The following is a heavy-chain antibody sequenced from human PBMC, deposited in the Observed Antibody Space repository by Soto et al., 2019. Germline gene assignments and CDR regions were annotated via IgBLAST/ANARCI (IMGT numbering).Heavy chain of an antibody. J-gene: IGHJ4*02. D-gene: IGHD3-3*01. Sequence: GGSLRLSCTASGFTFGDYAMSWFRQAPGKGLEWVGFIRSKAYGGTTQYAASVKGRFTISRDDSKSIAYLQMNSLKTEDTAVYYCTRQLTNFDFWSGRLPSFDYWGQGTQVTVSS. CDR3: TRQLTNFDFWSGRLPSFDY. V-gene: IGHV3-49*03. CDR1: GFTFGDYA. CDR2: IRSKAYGGTT.